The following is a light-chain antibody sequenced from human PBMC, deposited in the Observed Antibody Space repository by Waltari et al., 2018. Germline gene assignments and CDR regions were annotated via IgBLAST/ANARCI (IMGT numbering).Light chain of an antibody. V-gene: IGKV3-15*01. CDR1: QSISFN. J-gene: IGKJ1*01. CDR2: GAS. Sequence: EIVMTQSPATLSVSPGERATLSCRASQSISFNLAWYQQKPGQAPRLLIYGASTRASGIPARFSGSVSWTDFSLTISSLQSEDFAVYFCQQYNTGPPCTFGQGTKVEVK. CDR3: QQYNTGPPCT.